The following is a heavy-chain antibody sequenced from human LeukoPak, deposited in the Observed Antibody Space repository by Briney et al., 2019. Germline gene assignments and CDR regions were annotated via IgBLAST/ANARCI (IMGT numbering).Heavy chain of an antibody. CDR1: GFTFSSYW. J-gene: IGHJ4*02. CDR3: TRQRGWDYFDN. V-gene: IGHV3-7*01. D-gene: IGHD1-1*01. Sequence: GGSLRLSCAASGFTFSSYWMSWVRQAPGKGLEWVANIKQDGSEKYYEDSVKGRFTISRDDAKNSLYLQMSSLRGEDTAVYYCTRQRGWDYFDNWGQGTLVIVSS. CDR2: IKQDGSEK.